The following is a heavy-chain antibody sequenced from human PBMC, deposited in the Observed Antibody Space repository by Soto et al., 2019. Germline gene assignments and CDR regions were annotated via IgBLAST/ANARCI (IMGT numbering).Heavy chain of an antibody. CDR2: IIPIFGTA. CDR3: GGEGVMVVAATPIYFDY. CDR1: GGTFSSYA. J-gene: IGHJ4*02. D-gene: IGHD2-15*01. Sequence: QVQLVQSGAEVKKPGSSVKVSCKASGGTFSSYAISWVRQAPGQGLEWMGGIIPIFGTANYAQTFQGRVTITADESTSTAYMELSSLRSEDTAVYYCGGEGVMVVAATPIYFDYWGQGTLVTVSS. V-gene: IGHV1-69*01.